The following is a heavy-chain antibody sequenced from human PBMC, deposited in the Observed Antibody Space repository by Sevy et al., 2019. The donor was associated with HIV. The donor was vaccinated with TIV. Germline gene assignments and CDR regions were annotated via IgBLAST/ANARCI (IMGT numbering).Heavy chain of an antibody. V-gene: IGHV1-69*10. CDR3: ARGNQGVPAAIHDWFDP. CDR1: GGIFSNYV. Sequence: ASVKVSCKTSGGIFSNYVMHWVRQAPGQGLEWMGGFIPILGKTKYAQKFQGRVTLTADESTGTAYMELSSLTSEDTAVYFCARGNQGVPAAIHDWFDPWGQGTLVTVSS. J-gene: IGHJ5*02. CDR2: FIPILGKT. D-gene: IGHD2-2*01.